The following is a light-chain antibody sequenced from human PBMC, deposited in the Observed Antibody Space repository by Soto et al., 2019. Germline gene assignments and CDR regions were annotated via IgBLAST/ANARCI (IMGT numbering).Light chain of an antibody. CDR2: GAS. CDR1: HSINSSY. V-gene: IGKV3-20*01. CDR3: QQYGSSPAFT. Sequence: EIVLTQSPGTLSLSPGEIATLSCRASHSINSSYLAWYQPKPGQAPRLLIYGASSSATGIPDRFSGSGSGTDFTFTISRLEPEDFAVYDCQQYGSSPAFTVGPGTKVDIK. J-gene: IGKJ3*01.